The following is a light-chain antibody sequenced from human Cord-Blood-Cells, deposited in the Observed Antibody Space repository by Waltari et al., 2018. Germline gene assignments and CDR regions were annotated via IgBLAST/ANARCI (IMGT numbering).Light chain of an antibody. J-gene: IGLJ1*01. CDR3: CSYAGSSTYV. CDR1: TRVVGGYNL. CDR2: EGS. V-gene: IGLV2-23*01. Sequence: ALLQPASVPGPPGQPTTTPSTGTTRVVGGYNLSPWYQQHPGKAPKLMIYEGSKRPSGVSNRFSGSKSGNTASLTISGLQAEDEADYYCCSYAGSSTYVFGTGTKVTVL.